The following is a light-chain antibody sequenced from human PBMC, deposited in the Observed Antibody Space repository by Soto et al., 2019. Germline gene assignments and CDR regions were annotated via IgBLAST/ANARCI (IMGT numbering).Light chain of an antibody. CDR3: QQYGSSYPWT. J-gene: IGKJ1*01. Sequence: EIVLTQSPGTLSLSPGERATLSCRASQSVSSNYLAWYQQKPGQAPRLLIYGASSRATGIPDRFSGSGSGTDFTLTIRSLEPEAFAVYYCQQYGSSYPWTFGQGTKVDIK. V-gene: IGKV3-20*01. CDR1: QSVSSNY. CDR2: GAS.